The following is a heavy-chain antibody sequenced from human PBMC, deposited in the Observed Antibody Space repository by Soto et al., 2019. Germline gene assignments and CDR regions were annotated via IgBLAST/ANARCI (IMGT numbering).Heavy chain of an antibody. Sequence: GGSLRLSCAASGFTFSSYSMNWVRQAPGKGLEWVSSISSSSSYIYYADSVKGRFTISRDNAKNSLYLQMNSLRAEDTAVYYCARDLSKFVWDCSGGSCYSRLDYYYYYMDVWGKGTTVTVSS. V-gene: IGHV3-21*01. CDR3: ARDLSKFVWDCSGGSCYSRLDYYYYYMDV. J-gene: IGHJ6*03. D-gene: IGHD2-15*01. CDR2: ISSSSSYI. CDR1: GFTFSSYS.